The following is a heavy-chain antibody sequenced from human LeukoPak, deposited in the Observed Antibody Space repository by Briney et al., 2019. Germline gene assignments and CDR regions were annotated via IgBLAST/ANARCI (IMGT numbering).Heavy chain of an antibody. Sequence: ASVKVSCKASGGTFSSYAISWVRQAPGKGLEWMGGFDPEDGETIYAQKFQGRVTMTEDTSTDTAYMELSSLRSEDTAVYYCATLDGMDVWGQGTTVTVSS. V-gene: IGHV1-24*01. CDR3: ATLDGMDV. J-gene: IGHJ6*02. CDR1: GGTFSSYA. CDR2: FDPEDGET.